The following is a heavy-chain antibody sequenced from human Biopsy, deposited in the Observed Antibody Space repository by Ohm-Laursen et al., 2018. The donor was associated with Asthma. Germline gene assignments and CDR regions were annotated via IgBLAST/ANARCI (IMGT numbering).Heavy chain of an antibody. CDR1: AGTFTNFS. J-gene: IGHJ6*02. CDR2: IMIVFGTT. V-gene: IGHV1-69*13. Sequence: GATVNISCKAPAGTFTNFSISWVRQAPGQGLEWLGGIMIVFGTTNYAQKFQGRATFTADESTSTAYMEVTSLKSEDTAIYYCARCQVGYSSGWSLLLKKIYYSGMDVWGQGTAVTVSS. CDR3: ARCQVGYSSGWSLLLKKIYYSGMDV. D-gene: IGHD6-19*01.